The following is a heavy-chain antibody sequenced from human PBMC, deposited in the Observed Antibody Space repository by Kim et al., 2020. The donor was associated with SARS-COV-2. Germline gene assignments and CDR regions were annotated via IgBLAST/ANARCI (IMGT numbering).Heavy chain of an antibody. CDR2: ISGSGGST. J-gene: IGHJ4*02. Sequence: GGSLRLSCAASGFTFSSYAMSWVRQAPGKGLEWVSAISGSGGSTYYADSVKGRFTISRDNSKNTLYLQMNSLRAEDTAVYYCAKEGYDFWSGQQNYFDYWGQGTLVTVSS. CDR3: AKEGYDFWSGQQNYFDY. CDR1: GFTFSSYA. V-gene: IGHV3-23*01. D-gene: IGHD3-3*01.